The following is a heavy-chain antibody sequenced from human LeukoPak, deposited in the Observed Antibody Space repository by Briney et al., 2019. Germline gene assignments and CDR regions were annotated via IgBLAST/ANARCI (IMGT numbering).Heavy chain of an antibody. V-gene: IGHV4-61*02. D-gene: IGHD5-24*01. J-gene: IGHJ4*02. CDR3: ARGTGRWLQLDY. CDR1: GGSISSGSYY. CDR2: IYTSGST. Sequence: PSETLSLTCTVSGGSISSGSYYWSWIRQPAGKGLEWIGRIYTSGSTNYNPSLKSRVTISVDTSKNQLSLKLSSVTAADTAVYYCARGTGRWLQLDYWGQGTLVTVSS.